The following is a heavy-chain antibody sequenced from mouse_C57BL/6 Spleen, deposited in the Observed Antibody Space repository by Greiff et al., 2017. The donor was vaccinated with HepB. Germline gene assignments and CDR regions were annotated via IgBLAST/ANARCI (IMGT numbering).Heavy chain of an antibody. CDR2: ISNGGGSP. Sequence: EVKLVESGGGLVQPGGSLKLSCAASGFTFSAYYMYWVRQTPETRLEWVAYISNGGGSPYYPDTVKGRFTISRDNAKNTLYLQMSRLKSEDTAREYCARQRYCDVWGTGTTVTVSS. CDR3: ARQRYCDV. CDR1: GFTFSAYY. V-gene: IGHV5-12*01. J-gene: IGHJ1*03.